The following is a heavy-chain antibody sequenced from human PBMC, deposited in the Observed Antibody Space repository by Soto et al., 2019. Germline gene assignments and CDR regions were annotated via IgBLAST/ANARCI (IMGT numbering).Heavy chain of an antibody. Sequence: GGSLRLSCAASGFTFDDYTMHWVRQAPGKGLEWVSLISWDGGSTYYADSVKGRFTISRDNSKNSLYLQMNSLRTEDTALYYCAKAALTDYYYYYGMDVWGQGTTVTVSS. CDR3: AKAALTDYYYYYGMDV. V-gene: IGHV3-43*01. J-gene: IGHJ6*02. CDR1: GFTFDDYT. D-gene: IGHD2-21*02. CDR2: ISWDGGST.